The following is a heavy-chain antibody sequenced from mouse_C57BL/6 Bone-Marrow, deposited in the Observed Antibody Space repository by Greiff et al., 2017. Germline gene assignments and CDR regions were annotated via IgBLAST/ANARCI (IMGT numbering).Heavy chain of an antibody. D-gene: IGHD1-1*01. CDR3: ARDLYGSSYQFAY. J-gene: IGHJ3*01. Sequence: EVHLVESGGGLVKPGGSLKLSCAASGFTFSSYAMSWVRQTPEKRLEWVATISDGGSYTYSPDNVKGRFTIFRDNAKNNLYLQMSHLKSEDTAMYYCARDLYGSSYQFAYWGQGTLVTVSA. CDR2: ISDGGSYT. V-gene: IGHV5-4*01. CDR1: GFTFSSYA.